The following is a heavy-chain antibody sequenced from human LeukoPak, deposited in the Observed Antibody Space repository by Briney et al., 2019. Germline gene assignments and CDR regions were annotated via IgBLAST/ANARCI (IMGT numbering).Heavy chain of an antibody. CDR3: AGGLWSGSTHAFDI. Sequence: GGSLRLSCAASGFTVSSNYMSWVRQAPGKGLEWVSVIYSGGSTYYADSVKGRFTISRDNSKNTLYLQMNSLRAEDTAVYYCAGGLWSGSTHAFDIWGQGTMVTVSS. V-gene: IGHV3-53*01. CDR1: GFTVSSNY. D-gene: IGHD3-3*01. J-gene: IGHJ3*02. CDR2: IYSGGST.